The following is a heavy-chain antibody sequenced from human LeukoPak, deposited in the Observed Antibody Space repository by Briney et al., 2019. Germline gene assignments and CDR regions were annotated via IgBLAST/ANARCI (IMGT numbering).Heavy chain of an antibody. D-gene: IGHD3-10*01. V-gene: IGHV1-2*02. CDR1: GYTFTGYY. CDR3: ARGPQFGSGSYYSWFDP. CDR2: INPNSGGT. J-gene: IGHJ5*02. Sequence: GASVKVSCKASGYTFTGYYMHWVRQAPGQGLEWMGWINPNSGGTNYAQKFQGRVTMTRDTSISTAYMELSRLRADDTAVYYCARGPQFGSGSYYSWFDPWGQGTLCTVSS.